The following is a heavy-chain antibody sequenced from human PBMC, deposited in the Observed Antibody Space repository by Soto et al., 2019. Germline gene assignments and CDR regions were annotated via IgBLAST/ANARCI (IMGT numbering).Heavy chain of an antibody. V-gene: IGHV1-46*01. J-gene: IGHJ3*02. CDR3: ARVDGGEEDAFDI. CDR1: GYTFTSYY. Sequence: QVQLVQSGAEVKKPGASVKVSCKASGYTFTSYYMHWVRQAPGQGLEWMGIINPSGGSTSYAQKFQGRVTMTRDTSTSTGYMELISLRSEDTAVYYCARVDGGEEDAFDIWGQGTMVTVSS. D-gene: IGHD4-17*01. CDR2: INPSGGST.